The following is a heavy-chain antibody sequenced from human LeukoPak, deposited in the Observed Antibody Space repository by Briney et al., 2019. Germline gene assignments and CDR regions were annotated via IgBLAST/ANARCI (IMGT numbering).Heavy chain of an antibody. V-gene: IGHV3-11*06. D-gene: IGHD5-18*01. CDR1: GFTFSDYY. Sequence: GGSLRLSCAASGFTFSDYYMSWIRQAPGKGLEWVSYISSSSSHTNYADSVKGRFTISRDNAKNSLYLQVNSLRAEDTAVYYCARVGRYTYGLYWGQGTLVTVSS. CDR2: ISSSSSHT. CDR3: ARVGRYTYGLY. J-gene: IGHJ4*02.